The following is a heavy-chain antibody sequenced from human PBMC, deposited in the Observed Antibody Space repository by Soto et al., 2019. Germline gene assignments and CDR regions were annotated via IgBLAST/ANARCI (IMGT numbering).Heavy chain of an antibody. CDR2: IYCSGST. Sequence: PSETLSLTCTVSGGSISSSSYYWGWIRQPPGKGLEWIGSIYCSGSTYYNPSLKSRVTISVDTSKNQFSLKLSSVTAADTAVYYCAANYDFWSGAYNWFDPWGQGTLVTVSS. V-gene: IGHV4-39*01. D-gene: IGHD3-3*01. J-gene: IGHJ5*02. CDR1: GGSISSSSYY. CDR3: AANYDFWSGAYNWFDP.